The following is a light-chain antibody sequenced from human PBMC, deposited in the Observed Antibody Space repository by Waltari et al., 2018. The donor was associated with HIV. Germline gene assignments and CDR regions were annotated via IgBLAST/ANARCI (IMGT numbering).Light chain of an antibody. CDR3: QQTYTFVT. V-gene: IGKV1-39*01. J-gene: IGKJ4*01. CDR2: AAS. Sequence: DIQMTQSPSSLSVYVGETVTITCRASQNISTYLNWYQQRPGKPPNLLIYAASTLQSWTPFGFSGSGSGTDFTLTIRNLLPEDFATYYCQQTYTFVTFGGGTKVEIK. CDR1: QNISTY.